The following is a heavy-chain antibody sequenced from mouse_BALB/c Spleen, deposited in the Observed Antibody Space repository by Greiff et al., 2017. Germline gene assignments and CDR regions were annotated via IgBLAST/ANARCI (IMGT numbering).Heavy chain of an antibody. Sequence: QVHVKQSGPGLVAPSQSLSITCTVSGFSLTSYGVHWVRQPPGKGLEWLGVIWAGGSTNYNSALMSRLSISKDNSKSQVFLKMNSLQTDDTAMYYCARDQDRYDKEGYFDYWGQGTTLTVSS. CDR1: GFSLTSYG. D-gene: IGHD2-14*01. V-gene: IGHV2-9*02. CDR2: IWAGGST. J-gene: IGHJ2*01. CDR3: ARDQDRYDKEGYFDY.